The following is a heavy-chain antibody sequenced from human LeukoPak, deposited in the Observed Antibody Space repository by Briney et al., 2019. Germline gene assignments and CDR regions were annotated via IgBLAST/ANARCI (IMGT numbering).Heavy chain of an antibody. CDR2: INHSGST. CDR1: GGSFSGYY. V-gene: IGHV4-34*01. Sequence: SETLSLTCAVYGGSFSGYYWSWIRQPPGKGLEWIGEINHSGSTNYNPSLKSRVTISADTSKNQFSLKLSSVTAADTAVYYCARGPVYYYGSGSWFDPWGQGTLVTVSS. D-gene: IGHD3-10*01. J-gene: IGHJ5*02. CDR3: ARGPVYYYGSGSWFDP.